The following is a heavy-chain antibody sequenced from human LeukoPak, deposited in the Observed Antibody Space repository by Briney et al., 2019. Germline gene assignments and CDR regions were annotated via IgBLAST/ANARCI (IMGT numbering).Heavy chain of an antibody. V-gene: IGHV1-8*01. J-gene: IGHJ4*02. CDR1: GYTFTSYD. CDR3: ARGWGRFGVTWLGFIY. CDR2: MNPNSGNT. Sequence: ASVKVSCKASGYTFTSYDINWVRQATGQGLEWMGWMNPNSGNTGYAQKFQGRVTMTRNTSISTAYMELSSLRSEDTAVYYCARGWGRFGVTWLGFIYWGQGTLVTVSS. D-gene: IGHD6-19*01.